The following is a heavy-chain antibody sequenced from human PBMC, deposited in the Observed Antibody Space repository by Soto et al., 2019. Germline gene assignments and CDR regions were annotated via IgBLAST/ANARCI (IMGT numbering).Heavy chain of an antibody. J-gene: IGHJ4*02. CDR2: FDPEDGET. V-gene: IGHV1-24*01. CDR1: GYTLTELS. D-gene: IGHD3-9*01. Sequence: ASVKVSCKVSGYTLTELSMHWVRQAPGKGLEWMGGFDPEDGETIYAQKFQGRVTTTEDTSTDTAYMELSSLRSEDTAVYYCAIAPHYDILTGYYKISGRPFDYWGQGTLVTVSS. CDR3: AIAPHYDILTGYYKISGRPFDY.